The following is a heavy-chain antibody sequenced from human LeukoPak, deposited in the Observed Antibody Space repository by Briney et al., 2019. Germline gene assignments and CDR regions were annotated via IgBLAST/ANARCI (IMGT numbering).Heavy chain of an antibody. CDR3: ARSYCSSTSCPLDYYYYGMDV. CDR1: GGTFSSYA. D-gene: IGHD2-2*01. Sequence: GASVKVSCEASGGTFSSYAISWVRRAPGQGLEWMGGIIPIFGTANYAQKFQGRVTITADESTSTAYMELSSLRSEDTAVYYCARSYCSSTSCPLDYYYYGMDVWGKGTTVTVSS. V-gene: IGHV1-69*13. CDR2: IIPIFGTA. J-gene: IGHJ6*04.